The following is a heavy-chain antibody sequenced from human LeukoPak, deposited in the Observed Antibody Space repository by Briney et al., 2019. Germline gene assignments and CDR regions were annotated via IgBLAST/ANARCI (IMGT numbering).Heavy chain of an antibody. D-gene: IGHD1-26*01. Sequence: GASVKVSCKASGYNFSGHYMHWVRKALGQGMAWRGWIKPSKGDTKYAQNFQGRVTMTRDTSISTAYMELSTLRSDDTAVYYCASPPLSSAMYYAHWGQGTLVTVSS. CDR1: GYNFSGHY. J-gene: IGHJ4*02. V-gene: IGHV1-2*02. CDR2: IKPSKGDT. CDR3: ASPPLSSAMYYAH.